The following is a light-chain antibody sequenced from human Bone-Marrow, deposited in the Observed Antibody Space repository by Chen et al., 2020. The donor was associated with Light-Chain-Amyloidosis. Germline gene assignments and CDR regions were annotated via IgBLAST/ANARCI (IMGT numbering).Light chain of an antibody. CDR3: QSYQGSSQGV. V-gene: IGLV6-57*01. J-gene: IGLJ3*02. Sequence: NFMLAQLHSVSESPGKTALISFTRSRGSIATNYVQWYQQRPGSSPTILIYEDDQRPSGFPDRFSGSLDRSSNSATLTSAGLKTEDESDYYCQSYQGSSQGVFGGGTKLTVL. CDR1: RGSIATNY. CDR2: EDD.